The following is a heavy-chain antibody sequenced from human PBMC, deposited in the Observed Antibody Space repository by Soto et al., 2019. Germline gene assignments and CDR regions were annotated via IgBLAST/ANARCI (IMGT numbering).Heavy chain of an antibody. Sequence: SETLSLTCAVYGGSLSNSYWTWIRQPPGKGLEWIGEINHSGSTNYNPSLKSRVTISVDRSKNQFSLKLSSVTAADTAVYYCALQNDYWGQGTLVTVSS. CDR1: GGSLSNSY. J-gene: IGHJ4*02. CDR3: ALQNDY. V-gene: IGHV4-34*01. CDR2: INHSGST.